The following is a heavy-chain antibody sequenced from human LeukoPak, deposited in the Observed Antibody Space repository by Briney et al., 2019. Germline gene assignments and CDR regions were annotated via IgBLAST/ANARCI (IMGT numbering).Heavy chain of an antibody. CDR3: AKIRGYSYDDHAFDI. CDR1: GYSISSGYY. V-gene: IGHV4-38-2*02. CDR2: IYHSGST. D-gene: IGHD5-18*01. J-gene: IGHJ3*02. Sequence: SETLSLTCTVSGYSISSGYYWGWIRQPPGKGLEWIGSIYHSGSTYYNPSLKSRVTISVDTSKNQFSLKLSSVTAADTAVYYCAKIRGYSYDDHAFDIWGQGTMVTVSS.